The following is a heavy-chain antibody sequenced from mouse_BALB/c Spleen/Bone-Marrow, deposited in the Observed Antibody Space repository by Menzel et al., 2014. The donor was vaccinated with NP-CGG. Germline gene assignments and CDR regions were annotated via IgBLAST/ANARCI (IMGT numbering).Heavy chain of an antibody. CDR3: AREDYGYGAMDY. CDR1: GYTFTDYW. CDR2: IDTSDSYT. V-gene: IGHV1-69*01. Sequence: QVQLKHSGAELVMPGASVKMSCKASGYTFTDYWMHWVKQRPGRGLEWIGAIDTSDSYTSYNQKFKGKATLTVDESSSTAYMQLSSLTSEDSAVYYCAREDYGYGAMDYWGQGTSVTVSS. D-gene: IGHD2-2*01. J-gene: IGHJ4*01.